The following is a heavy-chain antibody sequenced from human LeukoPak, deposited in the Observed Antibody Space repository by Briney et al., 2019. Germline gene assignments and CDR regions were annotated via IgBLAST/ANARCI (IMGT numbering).Heavy chain of an antibody. V-gene: IGHV4-59*01. CDR3: ARGRYYYDSSGYYYLDY. Sequence: SETLSLTCTVSGGSISSYYWSWIRQPPGKGLEWIGYIYYSGSTNYNPSLKSRVTISVDTSKNQFSLNLSSVTAADTAVYYCARGRYYYDSSGYYYLDYWGQGTLVTVSS. CDR2: IYYSGST. D-gene: IGHD3-22*01. CDR1: GGSISSYY. J-gene: IGHJ4*02.